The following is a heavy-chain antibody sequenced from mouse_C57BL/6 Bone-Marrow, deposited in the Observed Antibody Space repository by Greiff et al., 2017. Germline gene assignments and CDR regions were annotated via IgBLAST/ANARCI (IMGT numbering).Heavy chain of an antibody. Sequence: QVQLQQPGAELVKPGASVKLSCEASGYTFTSYWMQWVKQRPGQGLEWIGEIDPSDSYTNYNQKFKGKATLTVDTSSSTAYMQLSSLTSEDSAVYYCAGSNYEGDYWGQGTTLTVSS. D-gene: IGHD2-5*01. CDR2: IDPSDSYT. CDR1: GYTFTSYW. CDR3: AGSNYEGDY. J-gene: IGHJ2*01. V-gene: IGHV1-50*01.